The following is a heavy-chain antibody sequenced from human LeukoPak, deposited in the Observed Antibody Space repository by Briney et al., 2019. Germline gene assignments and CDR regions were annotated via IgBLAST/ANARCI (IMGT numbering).Heavy chain of an antibody. J-gene: IGHJ5*02. Sequence: ASVKVSCKASGYTFTGYYMHWVRQAPGQGLEGMGWINPNSGGTNYAQKFQGRVPMTRETSISTAYMELSRLRFDDTAVYYCARLVVAAAGKGAVFDPWGQGTLVTVSS. CDR2: INPNSGGT. CDR1: GYTFTGYY. V-gene: IGHV1-2*02. D-gene: IGHD6-13*01. CDR3: ARLVVAAAGKGAVFDP.